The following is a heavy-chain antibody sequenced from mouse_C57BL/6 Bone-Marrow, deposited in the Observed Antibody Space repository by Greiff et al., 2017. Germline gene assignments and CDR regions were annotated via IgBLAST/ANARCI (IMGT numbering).Heavy chain of an antibody. CDR3: AREGYFGSSDY. V-gene: IGHV1-81*01. D-gene: IGHD1-1*01. CDR1: GYTFTSYG. Sequence: QVQLQQSGAELARPGDSVKLSCKASGYTFTSYGLSWVKQRTGQGLEWIGEIYPRSGNNYYNEKFKGKATMTADKSSSTAYMELRSLTSEDSAVYFCAREGYFGSSDYWGQGTTLTVSS. J-gene: IGHJ2*01. CDR2: IYPRSGNN.